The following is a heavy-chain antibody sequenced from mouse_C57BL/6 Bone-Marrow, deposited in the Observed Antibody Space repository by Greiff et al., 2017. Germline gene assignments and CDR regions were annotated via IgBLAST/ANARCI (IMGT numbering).Heavy chain of an antibody. CDR2: INPNNGGT. V-gene: IGHV1-22*01. D-gene: IGHD2-2*01. J-gene: IGHJ4*01. Sequence: VQLQQSGPELVKPGASVKMSCKVSGYTFTDYNMHWVKQSHGKSLEWIGYINPNNGGTSYNQKFKGKATLTVTKSSSTAYMELRSLTSEDSAVYYCANDLLWLRRYYYAMDYWGQGTSVTVSS. CDR3: ANDLLWLRRYYYAMDY. CDR1: GYTFTDYN.